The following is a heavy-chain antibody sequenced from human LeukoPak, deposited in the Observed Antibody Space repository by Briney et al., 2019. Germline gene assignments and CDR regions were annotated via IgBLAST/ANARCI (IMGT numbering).Heavy chain of an antibody. Sequence: GGSLRLSCAASGFTFSSYGMHWVRQAPRKGLEWVAFIRYDGRNKYSADSVMGRFSISRDSFKNIFYLQMNSLRAEDTAVYYCAKGRCSNGVGCYYYYMDVWGKGATVTISS. CDR3: AKGRCSNGVGCYYYYMDV. CDR1: GFTFSSYG. CDR2: IRYDGRNK. D-gene: IGHD2-8*01. V-gene: IGHV3-30*02. J-gene: IGHJ6*03.